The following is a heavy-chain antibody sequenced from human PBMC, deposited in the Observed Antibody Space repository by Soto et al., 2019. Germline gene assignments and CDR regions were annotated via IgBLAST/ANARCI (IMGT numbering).Heavy chain of an antibody. J-gene: IGHJ5*02. CDR1: GYTFTSYG. CDR2: ISAYNGNT. CDR3: ARVDGYYDFWSGYYSNDWFDP. D-gene: IGHD3-3*01. V-gene: IGHV1-18*01. Sequence: ASVKVSCKASGYTFTSYGISWVRQAPGQGLEWMGWISAYNGNTNYAQKLQGRVTMTTDTSTSTAYMELRSLRSDDTAVYYCARVDGYYDFWSGYYSNDWFDPWGQGTLVTVSS.